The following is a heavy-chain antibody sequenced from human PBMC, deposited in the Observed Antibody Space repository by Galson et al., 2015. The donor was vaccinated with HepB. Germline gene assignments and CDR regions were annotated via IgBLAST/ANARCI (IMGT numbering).Heavy chain of an antibody. CDR2: INWNGGST. J-gene: IGHJ3*02. Sequence: SLRLSCAASGFTFDDYGMSWVRQAPGKGLEWVSGINWNGGSTGYADSVKGRFIISRDNAKNSLYLQMNSLRAEDTALYHCARVRDYDFWSGSPDAFDIWGQGTMVTVSS. V-gene: IGHV3-20*01. CDR3: ARVRDYDFWSGSPDAFDI. D-gene: IGHD3-3*01. CDR1: GFTFDDYG.